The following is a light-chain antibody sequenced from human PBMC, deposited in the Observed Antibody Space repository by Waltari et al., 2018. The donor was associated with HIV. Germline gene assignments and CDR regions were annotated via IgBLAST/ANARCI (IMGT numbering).Light chain of an antibody. CDR1: QSVGRY. CDR3: QQRSTWPPVT. J-gene: IGKJ4*01. CDR2: DTS. V-gene: IGKV3-11*01. Sequence: EVVLTQSPATLSLSPGERATLSCTASQSVGRYLAWYQKKPGQSHRLLIYDTSNRAAGIPARFSGGGSATDFTLTISSVEPEDSAVYYCQQRSTWPPVTFGGGTRVEIK.